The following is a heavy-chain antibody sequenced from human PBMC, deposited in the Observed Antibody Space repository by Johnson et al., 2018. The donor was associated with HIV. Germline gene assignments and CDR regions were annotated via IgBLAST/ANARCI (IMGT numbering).Heavy chain of an antibody. Sequence: QVQLVESGGGMVQPGRSLRLSCAASGFTFSSYAMHWVRQAPGKGLEWVAVIWSDGNNKYFTDSVKGRYTISRDDSKNTLHLQMNSLRAEDTAVYYCARERAGAFDIWGPGKMVTVSS. CDR3: ARERAGAFDI. CDR1: GFTFSSYA. J-gene: IGHJ3*02. V-gene: IGHV3-30*04. CDR2: IWSDGNNK.